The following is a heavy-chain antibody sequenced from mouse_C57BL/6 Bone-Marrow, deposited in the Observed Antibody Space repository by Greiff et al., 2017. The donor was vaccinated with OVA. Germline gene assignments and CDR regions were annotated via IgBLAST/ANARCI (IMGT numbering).Heavy chain of an antibody. D-gene: IGHD1-1*01. CDR2: ISSGGSYT. CDR1: GFTFSSYG. Sequence: EVKVVESGGDLVKPGGSLKLSCAASGFTFSSYGMSWVRQTPDKRLEWVATISSGGSYTYYPDSVKGRFTISRDNAKKTLYLQMSSLKSEDTAMYYCARVYYGSFAYWGQGTLVTVSA. J-gene: IGHJ3*01. CDR3: ARVYYGSFAY. V-gene: IGHV5-6*01.